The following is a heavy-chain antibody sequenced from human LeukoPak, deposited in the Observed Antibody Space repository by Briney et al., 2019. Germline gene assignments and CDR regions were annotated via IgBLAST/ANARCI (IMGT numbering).Heavy chain of an antibody. CDR1: GASISSYY. CDR2: IYPSGST. J-gene: IGHJ3*02. D-gene: IGHD3-10*01. CDR3: AGPAGRHDAFDI. V-gene: IGHV4-4*07. Sequence: SETLSLTCTVSGASISSYYWNWIRHPAGKALEWIGRIYPSGSTNYDPSLKSRVTMSVDTSKNQFSLKLRSVTAADTAVYYCAGPAGRHDAFDIWGQGTMVTVSS.